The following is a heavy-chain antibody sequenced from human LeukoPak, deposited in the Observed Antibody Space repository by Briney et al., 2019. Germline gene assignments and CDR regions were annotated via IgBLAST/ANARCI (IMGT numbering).Heavy chain of an antibody. CDR2: IYTSGST. D-gene: IGHD2-2*01. V-gene: IGHV4-61*02. Sequence: SQTLSLTCTVSGGSISSGSYYWSWVRQPAGKGLEWIGRIYTSGSTNYNPSLKSRVTISVDTSKNQFSLKLSSVTAADTAVYYCARIRSHCSSNSCLWFDPWGLGTLVTVSS. J-gene: IGHJ5*02. CDR3: ARIRSHCSSNSCLWFDP. CDR1: GGSISSGSYY.